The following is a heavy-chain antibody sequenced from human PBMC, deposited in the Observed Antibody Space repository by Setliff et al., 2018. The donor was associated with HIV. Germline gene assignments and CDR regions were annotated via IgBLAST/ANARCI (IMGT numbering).Heavy chain of an antibody. Sequence: GGSLRLSCAASGFTFSSYAMSWVRQAPGKGLEWVSAISGSGGSTYYADSVKGRFTISRDNSKNTLYLQMGSLRAEDMAVYYCARRGYCSSTTCYYDYWGQGTLVTVSS. J-gene: IGHJ4*02. CDR3: ARRGYCSSTTCYYDY. CDR1: GFTFSSYA. V-gene: IGHV3-23*01. CDR2: ISGSGGST. D-gene: IGHD2-2*01.